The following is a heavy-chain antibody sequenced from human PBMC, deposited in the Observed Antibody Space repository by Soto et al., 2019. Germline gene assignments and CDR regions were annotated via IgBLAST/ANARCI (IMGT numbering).Heavy chain of an antibody. J-gene: IGHJ4*02. Sequence: DSLTISCKGSGYSFTSYWIGRVRQMPGKGLEWMGIIYPGDSDTRYSPSFQGQVTISADKSISTAYLQWSSLKASDTAMYYCARHFDYGDYRMENYFDYWGQGTLVTVSS. D-gene: IGHD4-17*01. V-gene: IGHV5-51*01. CDR2: IYPGDSDT. CDR1: GYSFTSYW. CDR3: ARHFDYGDYRMENYFDY.